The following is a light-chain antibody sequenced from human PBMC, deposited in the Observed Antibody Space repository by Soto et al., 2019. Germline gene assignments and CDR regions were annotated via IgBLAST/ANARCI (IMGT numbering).Light chain of an antibody. J-gene: IGKJ1*01. CDR1: QSVSSN. CDR3: LHYNNGPR. CDR2: GAS. Sequence: EIVRTQSPATLSVSPGERATLSCRASQSVSSNLAWYQQKPGQAPRLLIYGASTRATGIPARFSGSGSGTEFTLTISSLQSEDFAVYYCLHYNNGPRFGQGTKVDIK. V-gene: IGKV3-15*01.